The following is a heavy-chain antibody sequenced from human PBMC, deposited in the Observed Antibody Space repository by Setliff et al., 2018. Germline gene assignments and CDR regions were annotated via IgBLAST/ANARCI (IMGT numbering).Heavy chain of an antibody. Sequence: SETLSLTCTVSGDSIRSSRYYWGWIRQPPGKGLEWIGSIYSSGNTYYNPSLKRRVTISADTTKNQFSLQLNSVTAADTAVYYCARDPSSVAARPGYWGQGTLVTVSS. CDR3: ARDPSSVAARPGY. D-gene: IGHD6-6*01. V-gene: IGHV4-39*07. J-gene: IGHJ4*02. CDR1: GDSIRSSRYY. CDR2: IYSSGNT.